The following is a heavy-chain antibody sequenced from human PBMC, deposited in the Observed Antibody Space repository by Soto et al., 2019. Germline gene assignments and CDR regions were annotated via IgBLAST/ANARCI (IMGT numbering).Heavy chain of an antibody. D-gene: IGHD2-2*01. J-gene: IGHJ6*02. CDR1: GYTFTSYY. V-gene: IGHV1-46*01. Sequence: ASVKVSCRASGYTFTSYYMHWVRQAPGQGLEWMGIINPSGCSTSYAQKFQGRVTMTRDTSTSTVYMELSSLRSEDTAVYYCARVRSTIPKCMDVWGQGTTVTVSS. CDR2: INPSGCST. CDR3: ARVRSTIPKCMDV.